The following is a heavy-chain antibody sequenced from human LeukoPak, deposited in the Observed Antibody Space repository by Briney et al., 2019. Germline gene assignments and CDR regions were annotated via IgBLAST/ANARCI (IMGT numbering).Heavy chain of an antibody. Sequence: GGSLRLSCAASGFTVSSNYMSWVRQAPGKGLEWVSVIYSGGTTYYADSVKGRFTISRDNSKNTVYLLMNSLRAEDTAVYYCARDATYCSGTSCYYYYYYMDVWGKGTTVTVSS. CDR3: ARDATYCSGTSCYYYYYYMDV. CDR1: GFTVSSNY. J-gene: IGHJ6*03. CDR2: IYSGGTT. V-gene: IGHV3-66*02. D-gene: IGHD2-2*01.